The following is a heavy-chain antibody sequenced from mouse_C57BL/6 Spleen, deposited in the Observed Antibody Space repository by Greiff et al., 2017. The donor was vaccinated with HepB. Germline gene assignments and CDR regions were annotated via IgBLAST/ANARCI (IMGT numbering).Heavy chain of an antibody. Sequence: DVQLVESGGGLVKPGGSLKLSCAASGFTFSDYGMHWVRQAPEKGLEWVAYISSGSSTIYYADTVKGRFTISRDNAKNTLFLQMTSLRSEDTAMYYCARMGGWLRGYYAMDYWGQGTSVTVSS. CDR3: ARMGGWLRGYYAMDY. J-gene: IGHJ4*01. CDR2: ISSGSSTI. V-gene: IGHV5-17*01. D-gene: IGHD2-2*01. CDR1: GFTFSDYG.